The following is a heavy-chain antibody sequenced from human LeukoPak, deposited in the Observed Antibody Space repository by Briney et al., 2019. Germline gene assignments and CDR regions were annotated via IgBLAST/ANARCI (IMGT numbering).Heavy chain of an antibody. V-gene: IGHV1-18*01. CDR3: ARDHSSSGQLFDY. CDR2: ISAYNGNT. Sequence: GASVTVSFKASGYTFTTFGFSWVRQAPGQGLEGMGWISAYNGNTNYAQNYQGRLTITTDTSTNTAYMELRSLRPDDTAVYYCARDHSSSGQLFDYWGQGTPVTVSS. J-gene: IGHJ4*02. CDR1: GYTFTTFG. D-gene: IGHD6-13*01.